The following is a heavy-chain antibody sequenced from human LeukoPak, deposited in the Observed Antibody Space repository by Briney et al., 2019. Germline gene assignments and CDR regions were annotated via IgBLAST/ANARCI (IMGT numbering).Heavy chain of an antibody. CDR2: ISSSSSTI. J-gene: IGHJ4*02. Sequence: GGSLRLSCAASGFTFSSYSMNWVRQAPGKGLEWVSYISSSSSTIYYADSVKGRFTISRDNAKNSLYLQMNSLRAEDTAVYYCARALGIAVAGFDYWGQGTLVTVSS. D-gene: IGHD6-19*01. CDR1: GFTFSSYS. V-gene: IGHV3-48*04. CDR3: ARALGIAVAGFDY.